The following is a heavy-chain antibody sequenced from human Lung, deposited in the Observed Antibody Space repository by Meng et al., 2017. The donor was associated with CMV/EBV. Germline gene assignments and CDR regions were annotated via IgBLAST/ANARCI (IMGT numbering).Heavy chain of an antibody. V-gene: IGHV1-18*04. CDR2: INAYNGDT. Sequence: QALLVECGGEGKMPGDLGKGSCMAFGDTLTNYGITWVRQVPGPGLEWMGWINAYNGDTNYAQTLQGRVTMTPGTYTSTAYMELRRLRSDDTAVYYCARVVVGITSVDYWGQGTLVTVSS. CDR3: ARVVVGITSVDY. D-gene: IGHD2-15*01. CDR1: GDTLTNYG. J-gene: IGHJ4*02.